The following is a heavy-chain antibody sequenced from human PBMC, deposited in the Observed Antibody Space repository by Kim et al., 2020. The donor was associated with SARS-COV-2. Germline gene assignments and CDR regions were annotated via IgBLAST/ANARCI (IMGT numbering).Heavy chain of an antibody. D-gene: IGHD6-13*01. CDR3: ARHNLPEAAGLHY. V-gene: IGHV5-10-1*01. Sequence: YSPSFQGHVTISADKSISTAYLQWSSLKASDTAMYYCARHNLPEAAGLHYWGQGTLVTVSS. J-gene: IGHJ4*02.